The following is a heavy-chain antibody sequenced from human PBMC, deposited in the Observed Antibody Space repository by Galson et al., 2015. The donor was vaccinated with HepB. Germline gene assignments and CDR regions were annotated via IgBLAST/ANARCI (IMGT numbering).Heavy chain of an antibody. V-gene: IGHV3-30*18. CDR2: ISYDGSNI. D-gene: IGHD2/OR15-2a*01. Sequence: SLRLSCAASGFPFSSYGMHWVRQAPGKGLEWVAMISYDGSNIYYGDSVKGRFTISRDNSKNTLYLRMSSLRPEDTAVYYCAKKRAGSTWSPCDYWGQGTLVPVSS. CDR3: AKKRAGSTWSPCDY. J-gene: IGHJ4*02. CDR1: GFPFSSYG.